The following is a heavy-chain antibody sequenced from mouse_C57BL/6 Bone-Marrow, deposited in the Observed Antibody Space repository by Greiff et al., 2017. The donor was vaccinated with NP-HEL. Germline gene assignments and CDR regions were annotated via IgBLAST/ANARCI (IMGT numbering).Heavy chain of an antibody. J-gene: IGHJ3*01. CDR2: IYPRSGNT. CDR3: ARGGPGAWFAY. D-gene: IGHD4-1*01. Sequence: VNLVESGAELARPGASVKLSCKASGYTFTSYGISWVKQRTGQGLEWIGEIYPRSGNTYYNEKFKGKATLTADKSSSTAYMELRSLTSEDSAVYFCARGGPGAWFAYWGQGTLVTVSA. V-gene: IGHV1-81*01. CDR1: GYTFTSYG.